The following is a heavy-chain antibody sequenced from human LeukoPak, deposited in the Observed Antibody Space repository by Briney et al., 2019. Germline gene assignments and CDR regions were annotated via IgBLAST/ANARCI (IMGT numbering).Heavy chain of an antibody. V-gene: IGHV4-39*07. D-gene: IGHD3-22*01. CDR3: ARALDYYDPSPGAAPDI. Sequence: SETLSLTCTVSGGSISSSSYYWGWIRQPPGKGLEWIGSIYYSGSTYYNPSLKSRVTISVDTSKNQFSLKLSSVTAADTAVYYCARALDYYDPSPGAAPDIWGQGTMVTVSS. CDR1: GGSISSSSYY. CDR2: IYYSGST. J-gene: IGHJ3*02.